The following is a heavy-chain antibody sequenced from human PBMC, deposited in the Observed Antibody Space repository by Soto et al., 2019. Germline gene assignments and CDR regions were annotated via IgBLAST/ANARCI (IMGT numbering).Heavy chain of an antibody. CDR3: ARSYRITMIVVDDRPFDY. D-gene: IGHD3-22*01. J-gene: IGHJ4*02. Sequence: SETLSLTCTVSGGSISSGGYYWSWIRQHPGKGLEWIGYIYYSGSTYYNPSLKSRVTISVDTSKNQFSLKLSSVTAADTAVYYCARSYRITMIVVDDRPFDYWGQGTLVTVSS. CDR1: GGSISSGGYY. CDR2: IYYSGST. V-gene: IGHV4-31*03.